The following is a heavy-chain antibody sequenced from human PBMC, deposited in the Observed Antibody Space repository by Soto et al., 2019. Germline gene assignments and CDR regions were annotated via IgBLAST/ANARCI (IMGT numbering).Heavy chain of an antibody. V-gene: IGHV4-34*01. J-gene: IGHJ6*02. CDR2: INHSGST. Sequence: SETLSLTCAVYGGSFSGYYWSWIRQPPGKGLEWIGEINHSGSTNYNPSLKTLVTISVDTSKNRFSLKLSSVTAADTAVYYCARVPGSSYYYYYYGMDVWGQGTTVTVSS. CDR1: GGSFSGYY. CDR3: ARVPGSSYYYYYYGMDV. D-gene: IGHD6-6*01.